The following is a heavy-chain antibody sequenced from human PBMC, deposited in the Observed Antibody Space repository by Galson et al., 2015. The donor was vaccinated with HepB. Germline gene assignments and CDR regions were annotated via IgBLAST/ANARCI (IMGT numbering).Heavy chain of an antibody. V-gene: IGHV2-70*11. CDR3: ARMSIVVVPAATYYYYYGMDV. Sequence: PALVKPTQTLTLTCTFSGFSLSTSGMCVSWIRQPPGKALEWLARIDWDNDKYYSTSLKTRLTISKDTSKNQVVLTMTNMDPVDTATYYCARMSIVVVPAATYYYYYGMDVWGQGTTVTVSS. D-gene: IGHD2-2*01. CDR2: IDWDNDK. CDR1: GFSLSTSGMC. J-gene: IGHJ6*02.